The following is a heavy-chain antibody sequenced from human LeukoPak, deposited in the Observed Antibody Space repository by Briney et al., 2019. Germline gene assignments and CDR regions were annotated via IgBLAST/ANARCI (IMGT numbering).Heavy chain of an antibody. CDR2: ISDNGGHT. J-gene: IGHJ4*02. Sequence: GGSLRLACAASGFTFSSLAVARVHQSPGKGLEWVSTISDNGGHTYYADSVKGRFTISRDNSKNTLYLQMNSLRPADTAVYYCAKGGESSGYYGGPDYWGQGTLVTVSS. CDR1: GFTFSSLA. V-gene: IGHV3-23*01. CDR3: AKGGESSGYYGGPDY. D-gene: IGHD3-22*01.